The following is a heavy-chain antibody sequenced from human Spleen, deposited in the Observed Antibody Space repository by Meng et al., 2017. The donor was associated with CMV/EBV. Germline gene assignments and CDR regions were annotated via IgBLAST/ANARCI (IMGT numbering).Heavy chain of an antibody. CDR3: ARSVVPAATGYYYGMDV. Sequence: GESLKISCAASGFTFTSYAMSWLRQAPGKGLEWVSAINGVGDSTFYADSMKGRFTISRDNSKNTLYLQMNSLRAEDTAVYYCARSVVPAATGYYYGMDVWGQGTTVTVSS. CDR1: GFTFTSYA. J-gene: IGHJ6*02. D-gene: IGHD2-2*01. V-gene: IGHV3-23*01. CDR2: INGVGDST.